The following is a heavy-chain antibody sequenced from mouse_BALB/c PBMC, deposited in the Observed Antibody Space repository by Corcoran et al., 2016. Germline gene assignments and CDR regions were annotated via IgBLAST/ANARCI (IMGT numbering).Heavy chain of an antibody. V-gene: IGHV14-3*02. CDR3: ARVWDWYFDV. CDR2: IDPANGTT. D-gene: IGHD4-1*01. Sequence: EVQLQQSGAELVKPGASVKLSCTASGFNIKDTYMHWVKQRPEQGLEWIGRIDPANGTTKYDPKFQGKATITADTSSNTAYLQLSSLTSEDTAVYYCARVWDWYFDVWGAGTTVTVSS. CDR1: GFNIKDTY. J-gene: IGHJ1*01.